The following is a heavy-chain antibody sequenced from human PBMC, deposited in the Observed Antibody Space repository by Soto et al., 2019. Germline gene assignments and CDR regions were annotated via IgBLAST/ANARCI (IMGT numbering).Heavy chain of an antibody. CDR3: ARDLALWFGELLYPYYYGMDV. D-gene: IGHD3-10*01. Sequence: GGSLRLSCAASGFTFSDYYMSWIRQAPGKGLEWVSYISSSGSTIYYADSVKGRFTISRDNAKNSLYLQMNSLRAEDTAVYYCARDLALWFGELLYPYYYGMDVWGQGITVTVSS. V-gene: IGHV3-11*01. J-gene: IGHJ6*02. CDR2: ISSSGSTI. CDR1: GFTFSDYY.